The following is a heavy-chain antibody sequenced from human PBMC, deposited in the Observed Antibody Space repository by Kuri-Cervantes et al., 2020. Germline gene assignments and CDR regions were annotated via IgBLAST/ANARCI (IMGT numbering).Heavy chain of an antibody. J-gene: IGHJ4*02. CDR3: AREGDKNYDYIWGSYLREDPMFDY. CDR2: INHSGST. D-gene: IGHD3-16*02. Sequence: SETLSLTCAVYGGSFSGYYWSWMRQPPGKGLEWIGEINHSGSTNYNPSLKSRVTISVDTSKNQFSLKLSSVTAADTAVYYCAREGDKNYDYIWGSYLREDPMFDYWGQGTLVTVSS. CDR1: GGSFSGYY. V-gene: IGHV4-34*01.